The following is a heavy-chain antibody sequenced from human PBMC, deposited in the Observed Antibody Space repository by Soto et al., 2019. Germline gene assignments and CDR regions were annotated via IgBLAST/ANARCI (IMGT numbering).Heavy chain of an antibody. CDR2: IIPFLGSA. D-gene: IGHD3-22*01. V-gene: IGHV1-69*01. Sequence: QVQLEPSGAEVEKPGSSVKVSCKPSGGTFKSYVLNWVRQAPGQGLEWMGGIIPFLGSADYAQKFQDRVTITADESTSTAYLELSSLRSEDSAVYYCAGTQFDTSGYYPSGLELWGQGTLVTVAS. J-gene: IGHJ4*02. CDR1: GGTFKSYV. CDR3: AGTQFDTSGYYPSGLEL.